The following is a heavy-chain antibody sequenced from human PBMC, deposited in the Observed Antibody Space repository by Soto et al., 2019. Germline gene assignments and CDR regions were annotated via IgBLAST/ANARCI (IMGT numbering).Heavy chain of an antibody. J-gene: IGHJ4*02. Sequence: QLQLQGSGPGLVKPSETLSLTCTVSGGSISSSSYYWGWIRQPPGKGLEWIGSIYYSGSTYYNPSLKSRVTISVDTSKNQFSLKLSSVTAADTAVYYCARTAQIDSIDYWGQGTLVTVSS. CDR1: GGSISSSSYY. CDR2: IYYSGST. D-gene: IGHD6-25*01. V-gene: IGHV4-39*01. CDR3: ARTAQIDSIDY.